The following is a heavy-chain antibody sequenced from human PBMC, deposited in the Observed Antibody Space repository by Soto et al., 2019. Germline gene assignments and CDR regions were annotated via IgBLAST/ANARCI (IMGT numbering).Heavy chain of an antibody. D-gene: IGHD6-13*01. Sequence: EVQLVESGGGLVQPGGSLRLSCAASGFTFSSYEMNWVRQAPGKGLEWVSYISSSGSTIYYADSVKGRFTISRDNANNSVYLQMNSRRDEDTAVYYCARTFRHGGRVFYSSSGAHLFDPWGHGTLVTVSS. V-gene: IGHV3-48*03. CDR3: ARTFRHGGRVFYSSSGAHLFDP. CDR1: GFTFSSYE. J-gene: IGHJ5*02. CDR2: ISSSGSTI.